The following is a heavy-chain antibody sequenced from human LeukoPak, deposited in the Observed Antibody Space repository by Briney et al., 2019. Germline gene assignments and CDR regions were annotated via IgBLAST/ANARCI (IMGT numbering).Heavy chain of an antibody. Sequence: GESLKISCKGYGYSFTSYWIGWVRQMPGKGLEWMGIIYPGDSDTRYSPSFQGQVTISVDKSINTAYLQWSSLKASDTAMFHCARSASGSQYYFDYWGQGTLVTVSS. CDR1: GYSFTSYW. J-gene: IGHJ4*02. CDR3: ARSASGSQYYFDY. CDR2: IYPGDSDT. D-gene: IGHD1-26*01. V-gene: IGHV5-51*01.